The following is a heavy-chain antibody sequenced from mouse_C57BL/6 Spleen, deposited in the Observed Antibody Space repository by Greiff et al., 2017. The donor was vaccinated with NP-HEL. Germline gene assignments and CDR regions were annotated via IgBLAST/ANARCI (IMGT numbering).Heavy chain of an antibody. CDR2: IYPGDGDT. V-gene: IGHV1-82*01. J-gene: IGHJ2*01. D-gene: IGHD1-1*01. Sequence: VQRVESGPELVKPGASVKISCKASGYAFSSSWMNWVKQRPGKGLEWIGRIYPGDGDTNYNGKFKGKATLTADKSSSTANMQLSTLTSEDSAVYFCARGAYYYGRSYSFDYWGQGTTLTVSS. CDR1: GYAFSSSW. CDR3: ARGAYYYGRSYSFDY.